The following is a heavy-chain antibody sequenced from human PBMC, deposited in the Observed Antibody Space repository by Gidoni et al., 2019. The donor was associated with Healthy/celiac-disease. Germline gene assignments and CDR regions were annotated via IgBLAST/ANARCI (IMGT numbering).Heavy chain of an antibody. J-gene: IGHJ4*02. CDR3: ARDVMEGILTGPYYFDY. CDR1: GFTFSDLY. Sequence: QVQLVDSGGSLVTPGGSLRLSCAPSGFTFSDLYMSWIRQAPGKGLEVVSYISSSSSYTNYADYVKGRFTNSRDNAKNSLYLQMNSLRAEDTAVYYCARDVMEGILTGPYYFDYWGQGTLVTVSS. CDR2: ISSSSSYT. V-gene: IGHV3-11*05. D-gene: IGHD3-9*01.